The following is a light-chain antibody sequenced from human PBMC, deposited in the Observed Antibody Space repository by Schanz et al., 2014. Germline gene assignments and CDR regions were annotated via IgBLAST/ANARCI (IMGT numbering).Light chain of an antibody. V-gene: IGKV4-1*01. CDR2: WAS. CDR1: QSVLYSSHNKNY. Sequence: DIVMTQSPDSLAVSLGERATINCKSSQSVLYSSHNKNYLGWYQQKAGQPPKLLIYWASTRESGVPDRFSGSGSGTDFTLTISSLQAEDVAVYYCQQRSNWPLTFGGGTKVEIK. CDR3: QQRSNWPLT. J-gene: IGKJ4*01.